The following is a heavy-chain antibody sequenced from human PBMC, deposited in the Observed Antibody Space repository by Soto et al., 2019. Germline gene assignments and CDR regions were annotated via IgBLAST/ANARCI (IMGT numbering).Heavy chain of an antibody. D-gene: IGHD3-9*01. Sequence: SETLSLTCTVSGGSISSSSYYWGWIRQPPGKGLEWIGSIYYSGSTYYNPSLKSRVTISVDTSKSQFSLKLSSVTAADTAVYYCASPKVYYDILTGYFGRIVGPNDYWGQGTLVTVSS. CDR2: IYYSGST. V-gene: IGHV4-39*01. CDR3: ASPKVYYDILTGYFGRIVGPNDY. CDR1: GGSISSSSYY. J-gene: IGHJ4*02.